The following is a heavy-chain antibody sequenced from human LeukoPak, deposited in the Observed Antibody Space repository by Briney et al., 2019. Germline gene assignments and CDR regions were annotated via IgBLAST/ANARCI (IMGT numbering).Heavy chain of an antibody. Sequence: SETLSLTCTVSGGSISSYYWSWIRQPPGKGLEWIGYIYYSGSTNYNPSLKSRVTISLDTSKSQSSLKLSSATAADTAVYYCARGGDNYYMDVWGEGTTVTVSS. D-gene: IGHD3-10*01. V-gene: IGHV4-59*12. CDR1: GGSISSYY. J-gene: IGHJ6*03. CDR2: IYYSGST. CDR3: ARGGDNYYMDV.